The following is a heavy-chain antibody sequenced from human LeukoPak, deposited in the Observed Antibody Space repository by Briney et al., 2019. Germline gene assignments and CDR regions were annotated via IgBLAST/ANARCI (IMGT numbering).Heavy chain of an antibody. Sequence: SETLSLSCTVSGGSISSYYWSWIRQPPGKGLEWIGNIYNSGGTNYNPSLKSRVTTSVDTSKNQFSLKLTSVTAADTAVYYCARYRGNSNGGFDPWGQGTLVTVSS. J-gene: IGHJ5*02. D-gene: IGHD4-23*01. CDR3: ARYRGNSNGGFDP. CDR2: IYNSGGT. V-gene: IGHV4-59*01. CDR1: GGSISSYY.